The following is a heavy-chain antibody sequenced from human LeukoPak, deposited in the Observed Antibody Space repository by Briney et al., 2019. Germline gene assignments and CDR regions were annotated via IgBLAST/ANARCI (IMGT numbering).Heavy chain of an antibody. CDR1: GFAFSNYG. D-gene: IGHD4-11*01. CDR2: ISYDGSNK. Sequence: GGSLRLSCAASGFAFSNYGIHWVRQAPGKGLEWVAIISYDGSNKYYADSVKGRFTISRDDSKNTLYLQMNSLRAEDTAMYYCARGLPPVMKYYFDYWGQGTLVTVSS. J-gene: IGHJ4*02. CDR3: ARGLPPVMKYYFDY. V-gene: IGHV3-30*03.